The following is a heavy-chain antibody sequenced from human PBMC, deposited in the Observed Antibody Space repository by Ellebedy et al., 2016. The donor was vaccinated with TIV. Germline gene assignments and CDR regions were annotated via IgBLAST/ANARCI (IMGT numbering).Heavy chain of an antibody. J-gene: IGHJ3*01. Sequence: PSETLSLTCTVSGGSISSSVYYWGWIRQAPGKGLAWIGTIYYSGTTYFNPSLKSRVTMSVGTSKNQFSLQLSSVTAADTAMYYCVRQGGDTMVRGVISDVFDFWGRGTMVTISS. CDR3: VRQGGDTMVRGVISDVFDF. CDR2: IYYSGTT. V-gene: IGHV4-39*01. CDR1: GGSISSSVYY. D-gene: IGHD3-10*01.